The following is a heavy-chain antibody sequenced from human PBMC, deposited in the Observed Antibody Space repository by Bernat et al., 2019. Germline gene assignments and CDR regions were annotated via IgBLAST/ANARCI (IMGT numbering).Heavy chain of an antibody. D-gene: IGHD5-18*01. Sequence: QVQLQESGPGLVKPSGTLSLTCTVSGGSISSSSYYWGWIRQPSGKGLEWIGSIYYSGSTYYNPSLKSRVTISVDTSKNQFSLKLSSVTAADTAVYYCARQGGETFDTAMANFDYWGQGTLVTVSS. V-gene: IGHV4-39*01. CDR3: ARQGGETFDTAMANFDY. CDR1: GGSISSSSYY. CDR2: IYYSGST. J-gene: IGHJ4*02.